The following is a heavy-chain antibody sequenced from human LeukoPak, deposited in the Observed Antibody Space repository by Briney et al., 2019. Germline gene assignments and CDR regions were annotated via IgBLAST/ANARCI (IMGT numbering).Heavy chain of an antibody. D-gene: IGHD1-14*01. Sequence: GGSLRLSCAASGFTFGNSWLHWVRQAPGKGLVWVSLINADGSTATYADSVKGRFTISRDNARNTLSLQMNSLTIEDTAVYYCVVVVEPPDSDGFDVWGQGTMITASS. CDR3: VVVVEPPDSDGFDV. CDR2: INADGSTA. V-gene: IGHV3-74*01. J-gene: IGHJ3*01. CDR1: GFTFGNSW.